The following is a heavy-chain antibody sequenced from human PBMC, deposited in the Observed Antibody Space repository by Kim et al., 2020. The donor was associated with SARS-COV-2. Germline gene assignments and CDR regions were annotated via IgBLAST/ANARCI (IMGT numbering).Heavy chain of an antibody. Sequence: GGSLRLSCAASGFTFSSYSMNWVRQAPGKGLEWVSSISSSSSYIYYADSVKGRFTISRDNAKNSLYLQMNSLRAEDTAVYYCARDRISNGGGYYYYGMDVWGQGTTVTVSS. V-gene: IGHV3-21*01. CDR2: ISSSSSYI. D-gene: IGHD4-4*01. CDR3: ARDRISNGGGYYYYGMDV. J-gene: IGHJ6*02. CDR1: GFTFSSYS.